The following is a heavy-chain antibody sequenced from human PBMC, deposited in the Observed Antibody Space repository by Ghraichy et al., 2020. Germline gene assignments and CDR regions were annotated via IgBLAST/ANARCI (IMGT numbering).Heavy chain of an antibody. CDR1: KFTFSSFT. CDR2: ISSSGDYI. V-gene: IGHV3-21*06. CDR3: ARELYPHQSHDFWSGYSHYFYGMDV. D-gene: IGHD3-3*01. Sequence: GESLNISCAASKFTFSSFTLNWVRQTPGKGLEWVSSISSSGDYIYYADSVRGRFTTSRDNAKNSLFLRMDSLRAEDTAVYYCARELYPHQSHDFWSGYSHYFYGMDVWGQGTTVTVSS. J-gene: IGHJ6*02.